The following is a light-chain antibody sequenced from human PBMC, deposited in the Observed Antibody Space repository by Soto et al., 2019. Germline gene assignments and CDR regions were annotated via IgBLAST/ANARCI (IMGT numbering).Light chain of an antibody. Sequence: QSVLTQPASVSGSPGQSITISCTGISSDVGGYNYVSWYQHHPGKAPKLMIFDVSNRPSGVSNRFSGSKAGNTASLTISGIQPEDEADYYCSSYTTSNTRQIVFGTGTKVTVL. CDR3: SSYTTSNTRQIV. CDR2: DVS. J-gene: IGLJ1*01. V-gene: IGLV2-14*03. CDR1: SSDVGGYNY.